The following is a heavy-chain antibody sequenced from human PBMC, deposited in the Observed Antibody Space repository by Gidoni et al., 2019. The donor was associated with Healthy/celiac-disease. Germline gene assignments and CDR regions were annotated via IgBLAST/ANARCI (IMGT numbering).Heavy chain of an antibody. D-gene: IGHD1-7*01. CDR2: IYYSGST. V-gene: IGHV4-59*01. CDR1: GGSISSYY. CDR3: AREGEENYPTMARYFDL. J-gene: IGHJ2*01. Sequence: QVQLQESGPGLVKPSETLSLTCTVSGGSISSYYWSWIRQPPGKGLEWIGYIYYSGSTNYNPSLKSRVTISVDTSKNQFSLKLSSVTAADTAVYYCAREGEENYPTMARYFDLWGRGTLVTVSS.